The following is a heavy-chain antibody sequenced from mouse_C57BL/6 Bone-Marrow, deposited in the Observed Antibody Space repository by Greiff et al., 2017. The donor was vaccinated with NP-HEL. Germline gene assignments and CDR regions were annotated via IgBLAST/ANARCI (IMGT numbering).Heavy chain of an antibody. J-gene: IGHJ4*01. D-gene: IGHD1-1*01. V-gene: IGHV1-49*01. CDR1: YFAFMASA. CDR3: ESTTVRDYAMDY. Sequence: QVQLQQSGAELVRPGSSVKLSCKDSYFAFMASAMHWVKQRPGHGLEWIGSFNIYSDATEYSENFKGKATLTANTSSSTAYMELSSLTSEDSAVYYCESTTVRDYAMDYWGQGTSVTVSS. CDR2: FNIYSDAT.